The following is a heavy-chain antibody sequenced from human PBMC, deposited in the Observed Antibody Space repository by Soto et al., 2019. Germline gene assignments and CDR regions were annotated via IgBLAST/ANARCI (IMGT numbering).Heavy chain of an antibody. D-gene: IGHD2-15*01. Sequence: GGSLRLSCAASGFTFNNYSMNWVRQAPGKGLEWVSYISSSTTTIYYADSLKGRFTISRDSAKNSLYLQMNSLRVEDTAVYYCARDWGCSGGTCYRYFDYWSQGTLVTVSS. J-gene: IGHJ4*02. CDR3: ARDWGCSGGTCYRYFDY. CDR2: ISSSTTTI. V-gene: IGHV3-48*01. CDR1: GFTFNNYS.